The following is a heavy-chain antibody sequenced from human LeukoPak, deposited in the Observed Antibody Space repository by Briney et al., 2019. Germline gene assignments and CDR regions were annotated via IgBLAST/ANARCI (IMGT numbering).Heavy chain of an antibody. CDR2: IYTSGST. CDR1: GGSISSGSYY. D-gene: IGHD1-14*01. Sequence: TLSLTCTVSGGSISSGSYYWSWIRQPAGKGLEWIGRIYTSGSTNYNPSLKSRVTISVDTSKNQFSLKLSSVTAADTAVYYCARAIPDDQAWYYYMDVWGKGTTVTVSS. V-gene: IGHV4-61*02. J-gene: IGHJ6*03. CDR3: ARAIPDDQAWYYYMDV.